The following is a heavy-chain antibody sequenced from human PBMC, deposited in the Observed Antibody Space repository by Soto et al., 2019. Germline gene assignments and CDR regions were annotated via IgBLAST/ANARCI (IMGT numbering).Heavy chain of an antibody. Sequence: SETLSLTCTVSGGSISSGGYYWSWIRQHPGKGLEWIGYIYYSGSTYYNPSLKSRVTISVDTSKNQFSLKLSSVTAADTAVYYCARDAIITVVVAATNYYYYYMDVWGKGTTVTVSS. D-gene: IGHD2-15*01. J-gene: IGHJ6*03. V-gene: IGHV4-31*03. CDR3: ARDAIITVVVAATNYYYYYMDV. CDR1: GGSISSGGYY. CDR2: IYYSGST.